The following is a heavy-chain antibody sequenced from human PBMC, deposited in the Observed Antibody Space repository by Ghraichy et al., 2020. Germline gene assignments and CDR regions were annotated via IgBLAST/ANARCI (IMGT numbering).Heavy chain of an antibody. D-gene: IGHD1-26*01. V-gene: IGHV4-4*07. CDR2: IYTSGST. CDR3: ARVITIVGATRDAFDI. J-gene: IGHJ3*02. CDR1: GGSISSCY. Sequence: SETLSLTCTVSGGSISSCYWSWIRQPAGKGLEWIGRIYTSGSTNYNPSLKSRVTMSVDTSKNQFSLKLSSVTAADTAVYYCARVITIVGATRDAFDIWGQGTMVTVSS.